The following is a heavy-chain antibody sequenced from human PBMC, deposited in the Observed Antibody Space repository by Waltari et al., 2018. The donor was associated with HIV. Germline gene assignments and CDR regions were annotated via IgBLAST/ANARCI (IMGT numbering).Heavy chain of an antibody. D-gene: IGHD3-10*01. Sequence: QVQLVQSGAEVKKPGASVKVSCKASGYTFTSYDINWVRQATGQGLEWMGWMNPNRGNTGYAQKFQGRVTMTRNTSISTAYMELSSLRSEDTAVYYCARAPGLGFGDSGGMDVWGQGTTVTVSS. CDR1: GYTFTSYD. CDR2: MNPNRGNT. J-gene: IGHJ6*02. V-gene: IGHV1-8*01. CDR3: ARAPGLGFGDSGGMDV.